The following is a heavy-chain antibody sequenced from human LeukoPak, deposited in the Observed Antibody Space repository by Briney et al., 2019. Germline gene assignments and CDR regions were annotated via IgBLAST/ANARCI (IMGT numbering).Heavy chain of an antibody. CDR1: GFTFSNAW. CDR2: ISYDGSNK. V-gene: IGHV3-30*03. J-gene: IGHJ4*02. CDR3: ASRFDY. Sequence: GSLRLSCAASGFTFSNAWMSWVRQAPGKGLEWVAVISYDGSNKYYADSVKGRFTISRDNSKNTLYLQMNSLRAEDTAVYYCASRFDYWGQGTLVTVSS.